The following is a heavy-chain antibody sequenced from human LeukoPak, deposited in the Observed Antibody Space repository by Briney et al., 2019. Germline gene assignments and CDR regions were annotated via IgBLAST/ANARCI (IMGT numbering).Heavy chain of an antibody. V-gene: IGHV3-7*03. CDR1: GIILSSYW. D-gene: IGHD6-13*01. J-gene: IGHJ4*02. CDR3: ARDGTAVGINYAY. Sequence: GGSLTLSCAASGIILSSYWMSWVRQAPGKGLEWVANIKQDGSEKWYVDSVKGRFTISRDNAKNSLYLQMNSLRAEDTAVYYCARDGTAVGINYAYCGQGTLVTLSS. CDR2: IKQDGSEK.